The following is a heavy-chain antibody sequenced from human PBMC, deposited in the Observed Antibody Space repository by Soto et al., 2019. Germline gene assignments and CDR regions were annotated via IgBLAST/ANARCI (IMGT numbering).Heavy chain of an antibody. Sequence: GGSLRLSCAASGFTFSSYGMHWVRQAPGKGLEWVAVIWYDGSNKYYADSVKGRFTISRDNSKNTLYLQMNSLRAEDTAVYYYARDPTVVVPAAMPWYFDYWGQGTLVTVSS. CDR3: ARDPTVVVPAAMPWYFDY. V-gene: IGHV3-33*01. CDR2: IWYDGSNK. D-gene: IGHD2-2*01. CDR1: GFTFSSYG. J-gene: IGHJ4*02.